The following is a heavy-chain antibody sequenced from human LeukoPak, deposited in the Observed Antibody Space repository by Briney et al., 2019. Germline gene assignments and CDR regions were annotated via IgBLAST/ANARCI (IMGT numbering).Heavy chain of an antibody. V-gene: IGHV1-3*01. Sequence: GASVKVSCKASGYTFTSYAMHWVRQAPGQRLEWMGWINAGNGNTKYSQKFQGRVTITRDTSAGTAYMGLSSLRSEDTAVYYCARVVLIVGGFDAFDIWGQGTMVTVSS. D-gene: IGHD1-26*01. CDR2: INAGNGNT. J-gene: IGHJ3*02. CDR3: ARVVLIVGGFDAFDI. CDR1: GYTFTSYA.